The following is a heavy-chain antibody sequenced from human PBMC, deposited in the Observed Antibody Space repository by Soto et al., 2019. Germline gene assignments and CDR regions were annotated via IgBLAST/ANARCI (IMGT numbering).Heavy chain of an antibody. Sequence: GGSLRLSCAASGFTFSSYGMHWVRQAPGKGLEWVAVISFDGSNKYYADSVKGRFTISRDNSKNTLYLQMNSLRAEDTAVYYCAKVVSLWFGEVPGLYGMDVWGQGTTVTVSS. CDR3: AKVVSLWFGEVPGLYGMDV. J-gene: IGHJ6*02. V-gene: IGHV3-30*18. CDR1: GFTFSSYG. D-gene: IGHD3-10*01. CDR2: ISFDGSNK.